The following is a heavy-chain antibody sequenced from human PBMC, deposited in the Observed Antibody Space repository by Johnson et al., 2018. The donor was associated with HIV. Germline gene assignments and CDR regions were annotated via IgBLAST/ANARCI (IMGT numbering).Heavy chain of an antibody. J-gene: IGHJ3*02. V-gene: IGHV3-7*01. D-gene: IGHD2-2*01. Sequence: VQLVESGGGLVQPGGSLRLSCAASGFMFSRYWMSWVRQAPGKGLEWVANIKQDGSEKYYVDSVKGRFTISRDNAKNSLYVQMNSLRAEDTAMYYCAREVPGKAFDIWGQGTMVTVSS. CDR2: IKQDGSEK. CDR3: AREVPGKAFDI. CDR1: GFMFSRYW.